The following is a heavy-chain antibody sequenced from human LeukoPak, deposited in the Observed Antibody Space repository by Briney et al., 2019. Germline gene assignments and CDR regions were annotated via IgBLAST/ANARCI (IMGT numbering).Heavy chain of an antibody. J-gene: IGHJ4*02. Sequence: ASVKVSCKASGYTFTSYGISWVRQAPGQGLEWMGWVSAYNGNTNYAQKLQGRVTMTTDTSTSTAYMELRSLRSDDTAVYYCARDGGFLEWLLIDYWGQGTLVTVSS. V-gene: IGHV1-18*01. CDR2: VSAYNGNT. CDR3: ARDGGFLEWLLIDY. D-gene: IGHD3-3*01. CDR1: GYTFTSYG.